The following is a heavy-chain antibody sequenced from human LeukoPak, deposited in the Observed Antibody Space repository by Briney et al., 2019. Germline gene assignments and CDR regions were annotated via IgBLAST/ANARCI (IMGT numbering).Heavy chain of an antibody. CDR3: GKDLRAMGPYFFDD. V-gene: IGHV3-23*01. Sequence: TGGSLRLSCAGSKFSFHTYLMIWVRRAPGKGLEWVSSISGSGATTDYADSVKGRFTISRDNVNKTLYLEMSSLRAEDTAVYFCGKDLRAMGPYFFDDWGQGALVTVSS. CDR2: ISGSGATT. D-gene: IGHD3-16*01. J-gene: IGHJ4*02. CDR1: KFSFHTYL.